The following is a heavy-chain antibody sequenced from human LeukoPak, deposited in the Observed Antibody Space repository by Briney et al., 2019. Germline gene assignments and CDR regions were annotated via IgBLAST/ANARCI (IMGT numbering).Heavy chain of an antibody. CDR2: IIPIFGTA. D-gene: IGHD6-6*01. V-gene: IGHV1-69*05. CDR3: ARSPLSIAARNYYMDV. CDR1: GGTFSSYA. Sequence: PVKVSCKASGGTFSSYAISWVRQAPGQGLEWMGGIIPIFGTANYAQKFQGRVTITTDESTSTAYMELSSLRSEDTAVYYCARSPLSIAARNYYMDVWGKGTTVTVSS. J-gene: IGHJ6*03.